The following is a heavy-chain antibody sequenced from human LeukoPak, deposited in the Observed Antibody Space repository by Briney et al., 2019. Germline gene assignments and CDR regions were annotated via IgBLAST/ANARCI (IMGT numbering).Heavy chain of an antibody. CDR3: ARDYYAGYDY. CDR2: IWYDGSNK. D-gene: IGHD3-22*01. Sequence: GGSLRLSCTASGFTFSRYGMHWVRQAPGKGLEWVAVIWYDGSNKYYVDSVKGRVTVSRDNSKNTLYLQMNSLRAEDTAVYYCARDYYAGYDYWGQGTLVTVSS. J-gene: IGHJ4*02. CDR1: GFTFSRYG. V-gene: IGHV3-33*01.